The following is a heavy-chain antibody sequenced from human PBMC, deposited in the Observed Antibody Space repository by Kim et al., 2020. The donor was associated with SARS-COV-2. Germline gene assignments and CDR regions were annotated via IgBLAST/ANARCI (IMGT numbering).Heavy chain of an antibody. Sequence: TSYADSVKGRFTISRDNAKNTLYLQMNSLRAEDTAVYYCARAQDTAMVSSWGQGTLVTVSS. V-gene: IGHV3-74*01. CDR2: T. CDR3: ARAQDTAMVSS. J-gene: IGHJ4*02. D-gene: IGHD5-18*01.